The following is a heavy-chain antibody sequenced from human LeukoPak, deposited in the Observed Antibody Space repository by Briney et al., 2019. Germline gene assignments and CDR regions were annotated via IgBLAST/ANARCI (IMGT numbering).Heavy chain of an antibody. CDR2: FDPEDGET. D-gene: IGHD1-1*01. V-gene: IGHV1-24*01. CDR3: ATDRSWNDPGGIPIGAFDI. J-gene: IGHJ3*02. CDR1: GYTLTELS. Sequence: GASVKVSCKVSGYTLTELSMRWVRQAPGKGLEWMGGFDPEDGETIYALKFQGRVTMTEDTYTDTAYMELSSLRSEDTAVYYCATDRSWNDPGGIPIGAFDIWGQGTMVTVSS.